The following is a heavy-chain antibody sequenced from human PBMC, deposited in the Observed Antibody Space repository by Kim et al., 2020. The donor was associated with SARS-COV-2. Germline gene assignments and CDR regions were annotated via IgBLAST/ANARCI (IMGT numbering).Heavy chain of an antibody. CDR2: ISGSGGST. J-gene: IGHJ5*02. V-gene: IGHV3-23*01. D-gene: IGHD1-7*01. CDR1: GFTFSSYA. Sequence: GGSLRLSCAASGFTFSSYAMSWVRQAPGKGLEWVSAISGSGGSTYYADSVKGRFTISRDNSKNTLYLQMNSLRAEDTAVYYCAPLFLGGYNWNYAAKYNWFDPWGQGTLVTVSS. CDR3: APLFLGGYNWNYAAKYNWFDP.